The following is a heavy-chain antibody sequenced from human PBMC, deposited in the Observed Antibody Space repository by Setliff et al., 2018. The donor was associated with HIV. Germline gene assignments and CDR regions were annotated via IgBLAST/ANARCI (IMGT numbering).Heavy chain of an antibody. J-gene: IGHJ3*02. V-gene: IGHV3-7*01. Sequence: PGGSLRLSCAGSGFTFSGYWMSWVSQAPGKGLEWVANIKQDGSEKYYVESVKGRFTISRDNSRNTLYLQMNSLRPEDTAVYYCARDRVNEGVPFDIWGRGTMVTVS. CDR2: IKQDGSEK. D-gene: IGHD3-3*01. CDR1: GFTFSGYW. CDR3: ARDRVNEGVPFDI.